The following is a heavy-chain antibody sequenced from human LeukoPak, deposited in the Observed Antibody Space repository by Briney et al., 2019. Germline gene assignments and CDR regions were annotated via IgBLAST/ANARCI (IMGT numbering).Heavy chain of an antibody. CDR3: ARGASAAGVVVPAAISYYHYMDV. Sequence: SAKVSCKASGGTFSSYAISWVRQAPGQGLEWMGGIIPIFGTANYAQKFQGRVTITADKSTSTAYMELSSLRSEDTAVYHCARGASAAGVVVPAAISYYHYMDVWGKGTTVTVSS. CDR1: GGTFSSYA. J-gene: IGHJ6*03. V-gene: IGHV1-69*06. D-gene: IGHD2-2*01. CDR2: IIPIFGTA.